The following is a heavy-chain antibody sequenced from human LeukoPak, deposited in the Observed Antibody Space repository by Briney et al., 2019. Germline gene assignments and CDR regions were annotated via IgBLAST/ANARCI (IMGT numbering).Heavy chain of an antibody. CDR3: ARDGIPIDP. J-gene: IGHJ5*02. V-gene: IGHV1-69*04. CDR2: IIPILGIA. D-gene: IGHD5-18*01. CDR1: GGTFSSYT. Sequence: GSSVKVSCKASGGTFSSYTISWVRQAPGQGLEWIGRIIPILGIANYAQKFQGRVTITADKSTSTAYMELSSLRSEDTAVYYCARDGIPIDPWGQGTLVTVSS.